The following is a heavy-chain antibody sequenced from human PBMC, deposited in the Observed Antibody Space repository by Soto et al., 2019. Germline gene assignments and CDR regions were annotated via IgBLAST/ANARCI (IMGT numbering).Heavy chain of an antibody. V-gene: IGHV4-31*03. CDR3: ARVPYYYGSGSYFNP. CDR1: GGSISSGGYY. CDR2: IYYSGST. J-gene: IGHJ5*02. D-gene: IGHD3-10*01. Sequence: SETLSLTCTVSGGSISSGGYYWSWIRQHPGKGLEWIGYIYYSGSTYYNPSLKSRVTISVDTSKNQFSLKLSSVTAADTAVYYCARVPYYYGSGSYFNPWGQGTLVTVSS.